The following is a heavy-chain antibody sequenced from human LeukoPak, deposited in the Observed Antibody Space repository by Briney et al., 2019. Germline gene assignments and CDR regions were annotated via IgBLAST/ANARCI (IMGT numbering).Heavy chain of an antibody. CDR2: INHSGST. J-gene: IGHJ5*02. V-gene: IGHV4-34*01. CDR1: GGSFSGYY. Sequence: SETLSLTCAVYGGSFSGYYWSWIRQPPGKGLEWIGEINHSGSTNYNPSLKSRVTISVDTSKNQFSLKLNSVTAADTAVYYCARVVAAAGNNWFDPWGQGTLVTVSS. D-gene: IGHD6-13*01. CDR3: ARVVAAAGNNWFDP.